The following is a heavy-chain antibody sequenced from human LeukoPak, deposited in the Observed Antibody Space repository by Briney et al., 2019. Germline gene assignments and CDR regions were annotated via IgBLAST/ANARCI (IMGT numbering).Heavy chain of an antibody. Sequence: GGSLRLSCAASGFTFSSYWMHWVRQAPGKGLVWVSRIKSDGTTNYADSVKGRFTISRDNAKNTLSLQMNSLRADDTGVYYCARAPSEIGGYYREYFRHWGQGTLVTVSS. CDR1: GFTFSSYW. CDR2: IKSDGTT. CDR3: ARAPSEIGGYYREYFRH. J-gene: IGHJ1*01. V-gene: IGHV3-74*01. D-gene: IGHD3-22*01.